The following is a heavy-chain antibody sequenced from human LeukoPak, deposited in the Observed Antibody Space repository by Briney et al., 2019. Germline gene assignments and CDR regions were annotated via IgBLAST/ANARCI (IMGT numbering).Heavy chain of an antibody. J-gene: IGHJ3*02. CDR3: ARGPVTKFEI. D-gene: IGHD4-17*01. CDR2: IYSGGTT. V-gene: IGHV3-53*01. Sequence: GGSLRLSYAASGFTVSSNYMSWVRRAPGKGLEWISVIYSGGTTYYADSVKGRFTISRDNSNNTLYLQMHSLRAEDTAVYYCARGPVTKFEIWGQGTILTVSS. CDR1: GFTVSSNY.